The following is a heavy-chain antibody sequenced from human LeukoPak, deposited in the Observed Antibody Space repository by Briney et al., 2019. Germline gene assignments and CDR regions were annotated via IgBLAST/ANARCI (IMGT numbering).Heavy chain of an antibody. CDR2: IIPIFGTA. Sequence: ASVKVSCKASGYTFTGYYMHWVRQAPGQGLEWMGRIIPIFGTANYAQKFQGRVTITTDESTSTAYMELSSLRSEDTAVYYCARGLGYCSSTSCYGIVAFDIWGQGTMVTVPS. CDR1: GYTFTGYY. D-gene: IGHD2-2*01. CDR3: ARGLGYCSSTSCYGIVAFDI. V-gene: IGHV1-69*05. J-gene: IGHJ3*02.